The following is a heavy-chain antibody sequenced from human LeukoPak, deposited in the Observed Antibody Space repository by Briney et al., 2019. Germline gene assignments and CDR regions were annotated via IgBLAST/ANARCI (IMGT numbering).Heavy chain of an antibody. CDR2: ISYDENDK. CDR3: ARRWFFDY. Sequence: GGSLRLSCAAPGFTFSSYAMHWVRQAPGKGLEWVAVISYDENDKYYADSVKGRFTISRDNSKNTLYLQMNSLRVEDTAVYYCARRWFFDYWGQGTLVTVSS. J-gene: IGHJ4*02. D-gene: IGHD4-23*01. CDR1: GFTFSSYA. V-gene: IGHV3-30*04.